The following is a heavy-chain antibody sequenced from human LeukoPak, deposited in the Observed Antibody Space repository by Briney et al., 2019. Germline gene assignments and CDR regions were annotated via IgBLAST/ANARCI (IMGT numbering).Heavy chain of an antibody. D-gene: IGHD5-24*01. V-gene: IGHV3-23*01. CDR1: GFTLSTYS. Sequence: PGGSLRLSCAASGFTLSTYSTSWVRQAPGKGLEWVSSITSSGNTYYTDPVKGRFTISRDNSRNTLYLQMNSLRAEDTAVYYCGRGGREIDYWGPGTLVTVSS. CDR2: ITSSGNT. CDR3: GRGGREIDY. J-gene: IGHJ4*02.